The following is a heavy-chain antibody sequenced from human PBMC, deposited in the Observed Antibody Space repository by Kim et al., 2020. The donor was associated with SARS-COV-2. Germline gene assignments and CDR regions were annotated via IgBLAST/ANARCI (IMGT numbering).Heavy chain of an antibody. CDR3: ARDPSSTHDYYYGMDV. J-gene: IGHJ6*02. Sequence: ASVKVSCKASGYTFTSYYMHWVRQAPGQGLEWMGIINPSGGSTSYAQKFQGRVTMTRDTSTSTVYMELSSLRSEDTAVYYCARDPSSTHDYYYGMDVWGQWTTVTVSS. V-gene: IGHV1-46*01. CDR1: GYTFTSYY. CDR2: INPSGGST.